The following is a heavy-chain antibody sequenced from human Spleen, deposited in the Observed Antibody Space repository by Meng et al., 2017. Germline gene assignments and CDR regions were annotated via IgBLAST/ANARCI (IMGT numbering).Heavy chain of an antibody. CDR2: ISTSGNTI. Sequence: QVHLVESGGGWVKPGGSLRLPCAASGFTFSDYYMSWIRQAPGKGLEWISYISTSGNTIYYTDSVKGRFAISRDNAKNSLYLQMSSLRAEDTAVYYCARGFNGGNSGAFGYWGQGTLVTVSS. V-gene: IGHV3-11*01. J-gene: IGHJ4*02. D-gene: IGHD4-23*01. CDR3: ARGFNGGNSGAFGY. CDR1: GFTFSDYY.